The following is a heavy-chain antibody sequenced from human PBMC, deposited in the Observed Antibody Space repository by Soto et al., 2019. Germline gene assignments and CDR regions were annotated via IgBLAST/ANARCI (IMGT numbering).Heavy chain of an antibody. V-gene: IGHV5-51*01. Sequence: GESLKISCKASGYIFIDYWLGWARQMPGKGLEWMGIVYPRDSDTRYSPSFQGQVTISADRSTGTAFLQWRSLKASDTALYYCLRPPLPGYRILLTSWGQGTLVTVS. J-gene: IGHJ1*01. CDR3: LRPPLPGYRILLTS. CDR2: VYPRDSDT. CDR1: GYIFIDYW. D-gene: IGHD5-12*01.